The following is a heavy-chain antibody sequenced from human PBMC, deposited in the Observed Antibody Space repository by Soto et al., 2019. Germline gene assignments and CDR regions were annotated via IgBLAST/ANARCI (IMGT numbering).Heavy chain of an antibody. CDR1: GGSNIRDGYY. Sequence: SETLSLTCTVSGGSNIRDGYYWSWIRQHPGKGLEWIAYISYSGSSYSNPSLKSRVTISADTSKNQFSLRLTFVTAADTAVYFCARETPAGSADFWGQGTLVTVSS. D-gene: IGHD2-2*01. CDR2: ISYSGSS. V-gene: IGHV4-31*03. CDR3: ARETPAGSADF. J-gene: IGHJ4*02.